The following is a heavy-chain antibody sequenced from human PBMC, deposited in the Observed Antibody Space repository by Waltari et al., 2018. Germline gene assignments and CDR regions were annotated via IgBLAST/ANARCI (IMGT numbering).Heavy chain of an antibody. D-gene: IGHD1-26*01. CDR1: GGTFSSYA. CDR2: IIPSFGTA. Sequence: QVQLVQSGAAVKKPGSSVKVSCKASGGTFSSYAISWVRQAPGQGLEWMGGIIPSFGTANYAQKLQGRVTITTDESTSTADMELSSLRSEDTAVYYCATATSGDYYYTSGDDYYMDVWGKGTTVTVSS. J-gene: IGHJ6*03. CDR3: ATATSGDYYYTSGDDYYMDV. V-gene: IGHV1-69*05.